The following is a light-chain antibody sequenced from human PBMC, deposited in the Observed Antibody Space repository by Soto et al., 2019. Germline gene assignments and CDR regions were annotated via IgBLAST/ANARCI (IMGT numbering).Light chain of an antibody. Sequence: EIVLTQSPATLSLSPGERATLSCRASQGVSSHLAWYQQKPGQSPRLLIYDASNRATGIPARFSGSGSGTDFTLTISSLEPEDFAVYYCQQRSNWPPITFGQGTRLEIK. V-gene: IGKV3-11*01. CDR3: QQRSNWPPIT. CDR1: QGVSSH. J-gene: IGKJ5*01. CDR2: DAS.